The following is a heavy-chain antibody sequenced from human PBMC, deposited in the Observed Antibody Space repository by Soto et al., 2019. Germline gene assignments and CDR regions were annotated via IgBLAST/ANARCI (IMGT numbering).Heavy chain of an antibody. V-gene: IGHV3-7*03. J-gene: IGHJ4*02. D-gene: IGHD6-13*01. CDR2: IKQDGSDK. CDR1: GFTLSSYW. Sequence: GGPLRLSCAVSGFTLSSYWMSWVRQAPGKGLEWVAKIKQDGSDKYYVDSVKGRFTISRDNAKNMVYLQMTSLRAEDTAVYYCAREDYSSSLYYFHSWGQGTLVTVSS. CDR3: AREDYSSSLYYFHS.